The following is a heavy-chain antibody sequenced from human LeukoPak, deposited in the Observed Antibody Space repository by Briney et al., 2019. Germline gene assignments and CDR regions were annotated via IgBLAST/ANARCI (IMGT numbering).Heavy chain of an antibody. CDR1: GFTFSSQA. CDR2: ISGSGDRT. Sequence: GGSLRLSCAASGFTFSSQAMTWVRQAPGKGLEWVSAISGSGDRTYYADSVKGRFTISRDNSKNTLYLQMNSLRAEDTAVYYCEARYYDSSGYPPEVWGQGTLVTVSS. D-gene: IGHD3-22*01. V-gene: IGHV3-23*01. J-gene: IGHJ4*02. CDR3: EARYYDSSGYPPEV.